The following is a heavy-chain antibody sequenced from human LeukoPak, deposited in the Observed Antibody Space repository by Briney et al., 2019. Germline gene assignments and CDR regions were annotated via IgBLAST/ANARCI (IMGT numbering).Heavy chain of an antibody. Sequence: GGSLRLSCAASGFTFSSDGMHWVRQAPGKGLEWVAFIRYDGSNKYYADSVKGRFTISRDNSKNTLYLQMNSLRAEDTAVYYCAKDCTSSSSCGTFDYWGQGTLVTVSS. J-gene: IGHJ4*02. V-gene: IGHV3-30*02. CDR3: AKDCTSSSSCGTFDY. CDR1: GFTFSSDG. D-gene: IGHD2-2*01. CDR2: IRYDGSNK.